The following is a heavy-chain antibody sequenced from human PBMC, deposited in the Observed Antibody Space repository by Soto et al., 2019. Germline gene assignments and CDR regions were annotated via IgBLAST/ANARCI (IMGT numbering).Heavy chain of an antibody. CDR1: GDTFKNCV. CDR3: AAELGFGKLSVV. D-gene: IGHD3-10*01. J-gene: IGHJ6*02. CDR2: IIPLFGTT. Sequence: QVQVVQSGVEVRRPGSSVKVSCKASGDTFKNCVISWVRQAPGQGLEWMGGIIPLFGTTDFAQRFQGRLTITTDESPTTAYMELSRLRSEDTATYSCAAELGFGKLSVVWGQGTTVIVSS. V-gene: IGHV1-69*01.